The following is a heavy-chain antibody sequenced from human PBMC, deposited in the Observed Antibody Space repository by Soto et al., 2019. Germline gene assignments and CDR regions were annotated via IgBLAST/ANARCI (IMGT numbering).Heavy chain of an antibody. CDR2: ISAYNGNT. V-gene: IGHV1-18*01. J-gene: IGHJ5*02. CDR1: GYTFTSYG. D-gene: IGHD6-19*01. Sequence: QVQLVQSGAEVKKPGASVKVSCKASGYTFTSYGIRWVRQAPGQGREWMGWISAYNGNTNYAQKLQGRVTMTTDTSTRTAYMELRSLRSDDTAVYYCARDSIAVAARRWFDPWGQGTLVTVSS. CDR3: ARDSIAVAARRWFDP.